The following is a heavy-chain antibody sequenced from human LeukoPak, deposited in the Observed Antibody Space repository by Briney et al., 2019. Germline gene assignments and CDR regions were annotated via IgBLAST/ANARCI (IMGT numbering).Heavy chain of an antibody. CDR2: INPNSGGT. CDR3: ARGGKLSSSSWYMY. Sequence: ASVKVSCKASGYTFTAYYMYWVRQAPGQGLEWMGWINPNSGGTNYAQKFQGRVTMTRDTSISTAYMELSRLRSDDTAVYYCARGGKLSSSSWYMYWGQGTLVTVSS. D-gene: IGHD6-13*01. CDR1: GYTFTAYY. J-gene: IGHJ4*02. V-gene: IGHV1-2*02.